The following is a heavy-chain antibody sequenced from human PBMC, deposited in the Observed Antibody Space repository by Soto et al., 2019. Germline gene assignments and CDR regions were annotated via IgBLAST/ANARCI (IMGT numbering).Heavy chain of an antibody. D-gene: IGHD1-26*01. J-gene: IGHJ4*02. Sequence: ASVKVSCKASGYTFTNYYIHWVRQAPGQGPEWMGIINPSDGRTTYTQKFQGRVTMIRDTSTSTVYMELSSLTSEDTAVYYCARGSGSYWPFDYWGQGTLVTVAS. V-gene: IGHV1-46*01. CDR2: INPSDGRT. CDR1: GYTFTNYY. CDR3: ARGSGSYWPFDY.